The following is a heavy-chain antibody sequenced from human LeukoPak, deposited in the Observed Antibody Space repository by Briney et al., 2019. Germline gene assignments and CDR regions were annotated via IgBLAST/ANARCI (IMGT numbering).Heavy chain of an antibody. D-gene: IGHD4-23*01. CDR2: INSDGIST. J-gene: IGHJ4*02. CDR1: GFTFSGYW. CDR3: ARAGGGNRRY. V-gene: IGHV3-74*01. Sequence: PGGSLRLSCAASGFTFSGYWMHWVRQAPGKGLVWVSRINSDGISTSYADSVKGRFTISRDKANNTLYLQMNSLRAEDTAVYYCARAGGGNRRYWGQGTLVTVSS.